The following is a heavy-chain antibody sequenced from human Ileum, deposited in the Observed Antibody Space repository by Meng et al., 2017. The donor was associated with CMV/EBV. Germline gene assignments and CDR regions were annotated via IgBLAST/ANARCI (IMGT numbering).Heavy chain of an antibody. J-gene: IGHJ4*02. V-gene: IGHV6-1*01. D-gene: IGHD6-13*01. Sequence: VQLPQSGPGLVKNSQTLLLTCAISGDSVSSTTVTWNWIRQSPSRGLEWLGRTYYRSKWFNDYALSVRGRITINPDISKNQLSLQLNSVTPEDTAVYYCVRLTGNSWLDYWGRGTLVTVSS. CDR3: VRLTGNSWLDY. CDR1: GDSVSSTTVT. CDR2: TYYRSKWFN.